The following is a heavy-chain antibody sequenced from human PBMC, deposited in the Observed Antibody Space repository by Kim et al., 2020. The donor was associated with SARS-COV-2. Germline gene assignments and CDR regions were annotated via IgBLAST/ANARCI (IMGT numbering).Heavy chain of an antibody. D-gene: IGHD4-17*01. V-gene: IGHV1-3*01. J-gene: IGHJ4*02. Sequence: GNQKYPQTFQGRVTITRDASAGTAYMELSSLRSEDTAVYYWARYGDYFDYWGQGTLVTVSS. CDR2: GNQ. CDR3: ARYGDYFDY.